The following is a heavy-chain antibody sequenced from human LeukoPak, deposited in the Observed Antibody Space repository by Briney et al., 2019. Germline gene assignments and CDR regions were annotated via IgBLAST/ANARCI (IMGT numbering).Heavy chain of an antibody. D-gene: IGHD6-13*01. V-gene: IGHV1-69*13. J-gene: IGHJ5*02. CDR3: ANHPGYSSSYPNWFDP. CDR1: GGTFSSYA. Sequence: SVKVSCKASGGTFSSYAISWVRQAPGQGLEWMGGIIPIFGTANYAQKFQGRVTITADESTSTAYMELSSLRAEDTAVYYCANHPGYSSSYPNWFDPWGQGTLVTVSS. CDR2: IIPIFGTA.